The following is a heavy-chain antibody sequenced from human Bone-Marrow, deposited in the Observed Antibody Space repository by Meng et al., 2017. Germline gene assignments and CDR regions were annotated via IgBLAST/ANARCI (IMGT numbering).Heavy chain of an antibody. Sequence: SETLSLTCAVYGGSLSGYYWSWIRQPPGKGLEWIGEINHSGSTNYNPSLTSRVTISVDTSKNQFSLKLSSVTAADTAVYYCAGGIVGALYWGQGTLVTVSS. J-gene: IGHJ4*02. D-gene: IGHD1-26*01. CDR1: GGSLSGYY. CDR3: AGGIVGALY. V-gene: IGHV4-34*01. CDR2: INHSGST.